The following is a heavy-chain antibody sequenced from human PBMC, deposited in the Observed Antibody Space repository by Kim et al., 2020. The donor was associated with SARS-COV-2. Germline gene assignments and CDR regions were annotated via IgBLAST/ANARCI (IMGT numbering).Heavy chain of an antibody. Sequence: GESLKISCKGSGYNFTNHWIAWVRQMPGRGLEWMGIIYPGDSDTKYSPSFKGQVTMSADKSISTAYLQWSGLEASDTAIYYCARGGPGKLQPSVMDVWGQGTAVTVSS. J-gene: IGHJ6*02. CDR3: ARGGPGKLQPSVMDV. D-gene: IGHD1-26*01. CDR1: GYNFTNHW. CDR2: IYPGDSDT. V-gene: IGHV5-51*01.